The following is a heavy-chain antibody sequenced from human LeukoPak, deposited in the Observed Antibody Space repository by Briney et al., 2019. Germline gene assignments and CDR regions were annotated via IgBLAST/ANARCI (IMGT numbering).Heavy chain of an antibody. J-gene: IGHJ4*02. CDR2: ISYDGGNK. CDR3: ATYRQVLLPFES. D-gene: IGHD2-8*02. CDR1: GFTFSSYA. Sequence: GGSLRLSCAASGFTFSSYAMHWVRQAPGKGLEWVAVISYDGGNKYYADSVRGRSTISRDNSKSTLSLQMNSLRAEDTAIYYCATYRQVLLPFESWGQGTLVTVSS. V-gene: IGHV3-30*04.